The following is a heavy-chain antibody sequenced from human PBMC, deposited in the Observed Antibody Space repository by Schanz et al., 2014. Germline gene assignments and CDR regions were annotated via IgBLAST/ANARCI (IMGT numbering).Heavy chain of an antibody. D-gene: IGHD3-3*01. CDR3: ARDKGGYYPFDY. J-gene: IGHJ4*02. CDR2: IKQDGIEK. CDR1: GFTFSTYW. V-gene: IGHV3-7*01. Sequence: EVQLVESGGGLVQPGGSLRLSCAASGFTFSTYWMSWVRQAPGKGLEWVANIKQDGIEKYYVDSVKGRFTISRDNAKNSLYLHMNSLIADDTAVYYCARDKGGYYPFDYWGRGPLVTVSS.